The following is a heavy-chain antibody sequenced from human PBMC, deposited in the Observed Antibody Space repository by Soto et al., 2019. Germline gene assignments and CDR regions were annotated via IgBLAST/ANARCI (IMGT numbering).Heavy chain of an antibody. D-gene: IGHD6-6*01. CDR1: GFTFSSYW. CDR3: ERDIQSIADRLNAFDI. Sequence: SGGSLRLSCAASGFTFSSYWMSWVRQAPGKGLEWVANIKQDGSEKYYVDSVKGRFTISRDNAKNSLYLQMNSLRAEETAVYYCERDIQSIADRLNAFDIWGQGTMVTVSS. CDR2: IKQDGSEK. J-gene: IGHJ3*02. V-gene: IGHV3-7*03.